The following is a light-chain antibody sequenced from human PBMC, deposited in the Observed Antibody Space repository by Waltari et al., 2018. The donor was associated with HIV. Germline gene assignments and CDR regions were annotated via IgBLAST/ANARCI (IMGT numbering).Light chain of an antibody. CDR1: SSNRGSNA. CDR3: AAWDDSLNGYV. J-gene: IGLJ1*01. V-gene: IGLV1-36*01. CDR2: YDD. Sequence: QSVLTQPPSVSEAPRQRVTISCSGSSSNRGSNAAIWYQQVPGKAPKLLIYYDDLLSSGVSDRFSGSKSGTSASLAIRGLQSEDEADYYCAAWDDSLNGYVFGSGTKVTVL.